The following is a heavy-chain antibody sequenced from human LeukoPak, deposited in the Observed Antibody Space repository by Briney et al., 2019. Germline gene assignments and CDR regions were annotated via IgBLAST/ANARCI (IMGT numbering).Heavy chain of an antibody. CDR3: AREVGALRGGWFDP. CDR1: GGSISSSSYY. V-gene: IGHV4-39*07. J-gene: IGHJ5*02. CDR2: IYYSGST. Sequence: SETLSLTCTVSGGSISSSSYYWGWIRQPPGKGLEWIGSIYYSGSTYYNPSLKSRVTISVDTSKNQFSLKVSSVTAADTAVYYCAREVGALRGGWFDPWGQGTLVTVSS. D-gene: IGHD1-26*01.